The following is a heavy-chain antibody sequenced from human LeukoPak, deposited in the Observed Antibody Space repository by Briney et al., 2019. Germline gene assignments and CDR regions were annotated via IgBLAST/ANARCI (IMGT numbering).Heavy chain of an antibody. Sequence: PGGSLRLSCAASGFTFSSYGMHWVRQAPGKGLEWVAVISYDGSNKYYADSVKGRFTISRDNSKNTLYLQMNSLRAEDTAVYYCAKDGSNWGAMGFFDYWGQGTLVTVSS. CDR1: GFTFSSYG. D-gene: IGHD7-27*01. V-gene: IGHV3-30*18. J-gene: IGHJ4*02. CDR3: AKDGSNWGAMGFFDY. CDR2: ISYDGSNK.